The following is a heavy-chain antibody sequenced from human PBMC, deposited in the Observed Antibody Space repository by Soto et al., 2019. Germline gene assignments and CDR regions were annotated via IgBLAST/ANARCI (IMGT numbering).Heavy chain of an antibody. CDR3: ATAEEFGSSGSYYYGMDV. CDR2: IIPIFGTA. V-gene: IGHV1-69*13. Sequence: GASVKVSCKASGGTFSSYAISWLRQAPGQGLEWMGGIIPIFGTANYAQKFQGRVTITADESTSTAYMELSSLRSEDTAVYYCATAEEFGSSGSYYYGMDVWGQGTTVTVSS. D-gene: IGHD3-22*01. CDR1: GGTFSSYA. J-gene: IGHJ6*02.